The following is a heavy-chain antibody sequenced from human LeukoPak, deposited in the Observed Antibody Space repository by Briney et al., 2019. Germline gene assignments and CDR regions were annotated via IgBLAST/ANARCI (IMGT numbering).Heavy chain of an antibody. J-gene: IGHJ3*02. CDR3: AKGHPITMIVVGAFDI. CDR2: ISWNSGSI. Sequence: GGSLRLSCAASGFTFDDYAMHWVRQAPGKGLEWVSGISWNSGSIGYADSVKGRFTISRDNVKNSLYLQMNSLRAEDTALYYCAKGHPITMIVVGAFDIWGQGTMVTVSS. D-gene: IGHD3-22*01. V-gene: IGHV3-9*01. CDR1: GFTFDDYA.